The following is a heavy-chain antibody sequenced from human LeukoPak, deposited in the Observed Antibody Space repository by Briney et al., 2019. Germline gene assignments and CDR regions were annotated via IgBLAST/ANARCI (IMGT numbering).Heavy chain of an antibody. CDR3: ARDHDYGGNSYLAGGGRGYFDY. CDR2: INPSGGST. J-gene: IGHJ4*02. D-gene: IGHD4-23*01. Sequence: ASVKVSCKASGYTFTNYVVHWVRQAPGQGLEWMGIINPSGGSTSYAQKFQGRVTMTRDTSTSTVYMELSSLRSEDTAVYYCARDHDYGGNSYLAGGGRGYFDYWGQGTLVTVSS. CDR1: GYTFTNYV. V-gene: IGHV1-46*01.